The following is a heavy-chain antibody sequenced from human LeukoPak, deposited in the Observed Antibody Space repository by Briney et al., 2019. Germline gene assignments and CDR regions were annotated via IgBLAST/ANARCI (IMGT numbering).Heavy chain of an antibody. V-gene: IGHV3-23*01. Sequence: GGSLRLSCEASGFTFGSYAMTWVRQAPGKGLDWVSVIGASGADTYYADSGKGRFTVSRDNAKNTLYLHMSSLRAEDTAVYFCARRPRDSSGYYLGAFHDWGQGTTVTVSS. CDR1: GFTFGSYA. CDR2: IGASGADT. J-gene: IGHJ3*01. D-gene: IGHD3-22*01. CDR3: ARRPRDSSGYYLGAFHD.